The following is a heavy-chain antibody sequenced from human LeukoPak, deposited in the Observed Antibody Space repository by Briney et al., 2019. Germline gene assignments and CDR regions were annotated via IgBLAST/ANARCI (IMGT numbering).Heavy chain of an antibody. CDR3: ARGFFNFED. Sequence: GGSLRLSCAASGFSVSGYYMSWVRQAPGRGLEWVSVIYSGGDTSYVDSVKGRFAVSRDNAKNTVDLHMNGLRPEDTAFYYCARGFFNFEDWGRGTLVTVSS. CDR2: IYSGGDT. D-gene: IGHD3-3*01. V-gene: IGHV3-66*02. J-gene: IGHJ4*02. CDR1: GFSVSGYY.